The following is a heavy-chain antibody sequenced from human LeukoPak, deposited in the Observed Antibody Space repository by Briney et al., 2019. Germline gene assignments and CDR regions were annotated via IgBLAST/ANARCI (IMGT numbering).Heavy chain of an antibody. CDR3: ARTDYDFWSGYYLNWFDP. CDR1: GGSISSGGYY. CDR2: IYYSGST. V-gene: IGHV4-31*03. J-gene: IGHJ5*02. Sequence: SQSLSLTCTVSGGSISSGGYYWSWIRQHPGKGLEWIGYIYYSGSTYYNLSLKSRVTISVDTSKNQFSLKLSSVTAADTAVYYCARTDYDFWSGYYLNWFDPWGQGTLVTVSS. D-gene: IGHD3-3*01.